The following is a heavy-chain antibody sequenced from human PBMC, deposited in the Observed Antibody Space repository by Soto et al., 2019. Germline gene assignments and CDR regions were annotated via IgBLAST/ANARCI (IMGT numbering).Heavy chain of an antibody. D-gene: IGHD2-2*01. CDR3: ARGRGFCSSTTCRGYFDS. V-gene: IGHV4-59*01. CDR2: IYNRGNT. J-gene: IGHJ4*02. CDR1: ADSISNYY. Sequence: SETLSLTCTVSADSISNYYWNWIRQSPGRGLEWLGYIYNRGNTNYNPSLKSRVTISVDTSKNQFSLKLTSVTSADTAVYFCARGRGFCSSTTCRGYFDSWGLGTLVTVSS.